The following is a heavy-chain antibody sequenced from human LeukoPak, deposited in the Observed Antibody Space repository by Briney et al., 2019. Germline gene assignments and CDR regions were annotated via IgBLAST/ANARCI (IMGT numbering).Heavy chain of an antibody. Sequence: PSQTLSLTCTVSGGSISSGGYYWSWIRQPPGKGLEWIGYIYHSGSTYYNPSLESRVTISVDRSKNQFSLKLSSVTAADTAVYYCARVREEAGAFDIWGQGTMVTVSS. J-gene: IGHJ3*02. CDR2: IYHSGST. CDR1: GGSISSGGYY. V-gene: IGHV4-30-2*01. D-gene: IGHD6-13*01. CDR3: ARVREEAGAFDI.